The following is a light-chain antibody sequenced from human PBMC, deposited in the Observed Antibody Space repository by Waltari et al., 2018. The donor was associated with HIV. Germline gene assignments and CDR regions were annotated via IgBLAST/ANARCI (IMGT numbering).Light chain of an antibody. Sequence: QSALTQPPSVSGSPGQSVTISCIGTSSDIGSFDHVSWFQQPPGSAPKLLIFGVSNRPSGVPVRFSGSKSGNTASLTISVLQAEDEADYYCSSYRSSITLLFGGGTKLTVL. V-gene: IGLV2-18*02. CDR2: GVS. J-gene: IGLJ3*02. CDR3: SSYRSSITLL. CDR1: SSDIGSFDH.